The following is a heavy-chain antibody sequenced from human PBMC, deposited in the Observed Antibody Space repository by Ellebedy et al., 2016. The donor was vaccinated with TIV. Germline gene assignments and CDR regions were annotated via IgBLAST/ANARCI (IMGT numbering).Heavy chain of an antibody. CDR3: ARGKWVLSSSWYYFDY. CDR1: GGSISSSNW. V-gene: IGHV4-4*02. CDR2: IYHSGST. J-gene: IGHJ4*02. Sequence: MPSETLSLTCAVSGGSISSSNWWSWVRQPLGKGLEWIGEIYHSGSTNYNPSLKSRVTISVDKSKNQFSLKLSSVTAADTAVYYCARGKWVLSSSWYYFDYWGQGTLVTVSS. D-gene: IGHD6-13*01.